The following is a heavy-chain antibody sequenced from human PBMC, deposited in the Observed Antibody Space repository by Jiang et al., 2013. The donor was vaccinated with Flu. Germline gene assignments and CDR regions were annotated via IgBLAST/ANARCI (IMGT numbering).Heavy chain of an antibody. V-gene: IGHV3-11*01. CDR3: ARVVTGLQYYYYYYMDV. D-gene: IGHD2-21*02. CDR2: ISGGGTTI. Sequence: VQLLESGGGLVKPGGSLRLSCAASGFTFNDYYMAWIRQAPGKGLEWVSYISGGGTTIYYADSVEGRCTMSRDNAKNSLYLHMNSLRAEDTAVYFXARVVTGLQYYYYYYMDVWGKGTTVTVSS. J-gene: IGHJ6*03. CDR1: GFTFNDYY.